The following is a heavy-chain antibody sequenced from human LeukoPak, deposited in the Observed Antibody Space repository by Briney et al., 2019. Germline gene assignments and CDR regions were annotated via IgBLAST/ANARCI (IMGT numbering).Heavy chain of an antibody. V-gene: IGHV5-51*01. CDR2: IYPGDSDT. J-gene: IGHJ5*02. CDR3: ATFSVGWFDP. CDR1: GYSFTSYW. D-gene: IGHD3-16*01. Sequence: GESLKISCKASGYSFTSYWLGWVRQMPGKGLEWMGSIYPGDSDTRYSPSFQGQVTISADKSINTAYLQWSSLKASDTAMYYCATFSVGWFDPWGQGTLVTVSS.